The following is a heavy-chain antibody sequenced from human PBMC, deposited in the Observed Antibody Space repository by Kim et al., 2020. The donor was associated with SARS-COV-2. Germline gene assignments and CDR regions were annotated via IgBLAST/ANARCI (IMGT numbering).Heavy chain of an antibody. CDR1: GFTFSNYA. V-gene: IGHV3-30-3*01. D-gene: IGHD3-10*01. Sequence: GGSLRLSCVASGFTFSNYAMHWVRQAPGKEPEWVAAISYHGTRKFVADSVKGRFTISRDNPENTLYLEMNSLRDDDTALYYSVRDMMFGSGTYADFFDTWGQGMLVTVSS. CDR2: ISYHGTRK. J-gene: IGHJ5*02. CDR3: VRDMMFGSGTYADFFDT.